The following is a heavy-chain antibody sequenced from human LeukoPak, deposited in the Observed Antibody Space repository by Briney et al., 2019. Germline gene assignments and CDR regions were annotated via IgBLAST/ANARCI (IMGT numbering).Heavy chain of an antibody. V-gene: IGHV4-39*01. CDR2: IFYSGTT. J-gene: IGHJ4*02. Sequence: PSETLSLTCTVSGGSISSSSYYWGWIRQSPGKGLEWIGSIFYSGTTYYNPSLKSRVTISVDTSKNQFSLKLSSVTAADTAVYYCGAFGVVVIRYYFDYWGQGTLVTVPS. CDR1: GGSISSSSYY. D-gene: IGHD3-22*01. CDR3: GAFGVVVIRYYFDY.